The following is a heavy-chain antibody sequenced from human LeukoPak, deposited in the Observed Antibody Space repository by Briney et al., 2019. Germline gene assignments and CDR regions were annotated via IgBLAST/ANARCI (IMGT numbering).Heavy chain of an antibody. J-gene: IGHJ4*02. CDR2: ISSSSSYT. CDR1: GFTFSDYY. Sequence: PGGSLRLSCAASGFTFSDYYMSWIRQVPGKGLAWVSFISSSSSYTNYEDSVKGRFTISRDNTKNSLYLQMNNLRAEDTAGYYCARGGADYVIGYWGQGTLVTVSS. D-gene: IGHD4-17*01. CDR3: ARGGADYVIGY. V-gene: IGHV3-11*06.